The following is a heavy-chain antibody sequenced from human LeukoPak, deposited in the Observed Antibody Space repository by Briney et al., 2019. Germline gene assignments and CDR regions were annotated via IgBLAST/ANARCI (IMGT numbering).Heavy chain of an antibody. D-gene: IGHD3-16*01. Sequence: SETLSLTCAVYGGSFSGYYWTWIRQPPGKALEWIGEINHSGSANYNPSLKSRDTISVDTSKNQFSLNVSPVTAADTAVYYCARGGGSTGYYFDFWGQGNLVAVSS. CDR3: ARGGGSTGYYFDF. CDR1: GGSFSGYY. V-gene: IGHV4-34*01. CDR2: INHSGSA. J-gene: IGHJ4*02.